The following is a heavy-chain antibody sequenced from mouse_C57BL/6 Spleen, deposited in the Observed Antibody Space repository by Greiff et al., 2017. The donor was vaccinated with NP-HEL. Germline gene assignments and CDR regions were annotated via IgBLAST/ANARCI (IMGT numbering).Heavy chain of an antibody. CDR3: ERLIGTVVGY. Sequence: QVQLQQPGAELVKPGASVKLSCTASGYTFTSYWITWVKQRPGQGLEWIGDIYPGSGSTNYNEKFQSKATMTVDTSSNTAYLQLSSLTSEDPAVFDCERLIGTVVGYWGQGTTLTVSS. D-gene: IGHD1-1*01. V-gene: IGHV1-55*01. CDR1: GYTFTSYW. J-gene: IGHJ2*01. CDR2: IYPGSGST.